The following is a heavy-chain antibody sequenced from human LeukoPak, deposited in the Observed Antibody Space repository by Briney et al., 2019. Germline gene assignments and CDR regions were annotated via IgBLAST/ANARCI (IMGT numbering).Heavy chain of an antibody. CDR3: ARDERGAHYYDSSGYLGYFDY. CDR2: ISYDGNTK. J-gene: IGHJ4*02. V-gene: IGHV3-30*03. CDR1: GFTFSSYG. D-gene: IGHD3-22*01. Sequence: PGRSLRLSCAASGFTFSSYGIHWVRQAPGKGLEWVAFISYDGNTKYYADSVKGRFTISRGNSKNTLYLQMNTVTPEDTGVFYCARDERGAHYYDSSGYLGYFDYWGQGTLVTVSS.